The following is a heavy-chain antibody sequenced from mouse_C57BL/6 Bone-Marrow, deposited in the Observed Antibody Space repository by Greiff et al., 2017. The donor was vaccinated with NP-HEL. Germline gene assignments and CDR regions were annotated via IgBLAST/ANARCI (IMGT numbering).Heavy chain of an antibody. J-gene: IGHJ2*01. V-gene: IGHV1-4*01. Sequence: QVHVKQSGAELARPGASVKMSCKASGYTFTSYTMHWVKQRPGQGLEWIGYINPSSGYTKYNQKFKDKATLTADKSSSTAYMQLSSLTSEDSAGYYCARRKAGRGPCDYWGQGTTLTVSS. CDR1: GYTFTSYT. D-gene: IGHD4-1*01. CDR3: ARRKAGRGPCDY. CDR2: INPSSGYT.